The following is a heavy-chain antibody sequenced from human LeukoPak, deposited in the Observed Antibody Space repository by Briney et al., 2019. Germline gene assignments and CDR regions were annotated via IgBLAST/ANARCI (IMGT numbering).Heavy chain of an antibody. CDR3: ARGDSSGWYYYYYYMDV. CDR2: IYYSVST. Sequence: SETLSLTCTVSGGSISSSSYYWGWIRQPPGKGLEWIGSIYYSVSTYYNPSLKSRVTISVDTSKNQFSLRLSSVTAADTAVYYCARGDSSGWYYYYYYMDVWGKGTTVTVSS. V-gene: IGHV4-39*07. D-gene: IGHD6-19*01. CDR1: GGSISSSSYY. J-gene: IGHJ6*03.